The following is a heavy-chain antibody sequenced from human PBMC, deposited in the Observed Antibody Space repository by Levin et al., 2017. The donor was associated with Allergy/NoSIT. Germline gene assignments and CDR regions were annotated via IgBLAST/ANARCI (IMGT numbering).Heavy chain of an antibody. Sequence: SVKVSCKASGGTFSSYSISWVRQAPGQGLEWMGRVIPILGMVNYAQKFQGRVTITADKFTGTAYMELSSLRSEDTAVYYCARGLSRWEELAQGMDVWGQGTTVTVSS. V-gene: IGHV1-69*04. CDR3: ARGLSRWEELAQGMDV. CDR2: VIPILGMV. D-gene: IGHD1-26*01. J-gene: IGHJ6*02. CDR1: GGTFSSYS.